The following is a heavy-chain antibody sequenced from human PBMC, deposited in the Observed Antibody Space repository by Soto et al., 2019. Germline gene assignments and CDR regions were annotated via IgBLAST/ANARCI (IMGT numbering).Heavy chain of an antibody. CDR2: ISSSSSYI. J-gene: IGHJ4*02. D-gene: IGHD3-22*01. Sequence: GGSLRLSCASSGFTFSSYSMNWVRQAPGKGLEWVSSISSSSSYIYYADSVKGRFTISRDNAKNSLYLQMNSLRAEDTAVYYCAILRYYYDSSGFNGFTFDYWGQGTLVTVSS. CDR1: GFTFSSYS. V-gene: IGHV3-21*01. CDR3: AILRYYYDSSGFNGFTFDY.